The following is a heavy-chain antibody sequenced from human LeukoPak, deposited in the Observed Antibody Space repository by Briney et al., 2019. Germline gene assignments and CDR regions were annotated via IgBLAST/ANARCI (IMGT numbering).Heavy chain of an antibody. V-gene: IGHV3-7*03. J-gene: IGHJ4*02. Sequence: GGSLRLSCAASGFTFSSYWMSWVRQAPGKGLEWVANIKQDGSEKYYVDSVKGRFTISRDNAKNSLYLQMNSLRAEDTAVYYCARSLDYCSGGSCYPYIDYWGQGTLVTVSS. CDR2: IKQDGSEK. D-gene: IGHD2-15*01. CDR3: ARSLDYCSGGSCYPYIDY. CDR1: GFTFSSYW.